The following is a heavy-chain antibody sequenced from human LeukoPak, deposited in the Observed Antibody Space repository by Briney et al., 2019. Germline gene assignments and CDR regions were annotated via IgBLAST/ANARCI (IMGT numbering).Heavy chain of an antibody. D-gene: IGHD3-3*01. Sequence: ASVKVSCKASGYTFTSYDINWVRQATGQGLEWMGWMNPNSGNTGYAQKFQGRVTMTRNTSISTAYMELSSLRSEDTAVYYCASTTIFGVVIRQNYYYGMDVWGQGTTVTVSS. V-gene: IGHV1-8*01. CDR1: GYTFTSYD. CDR2: MNPNSGNT. CDR3: ASTTIFGVVIRQNYYYGMDV. J-gene: IGHJ6*02.